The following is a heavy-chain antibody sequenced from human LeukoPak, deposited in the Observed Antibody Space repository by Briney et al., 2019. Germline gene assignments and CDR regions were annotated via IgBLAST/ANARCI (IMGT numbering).Heavy chain of an antibody. CDR3: ARELPREGGRDD. CDR1: KFAFFSYG. D-gene: IGHD1-26*01. V-gene: IGHV3-74*01. CDR2: IFTDGTTT. Sequence: GGSLRLSCVASKFAFFSYGMQWVRQAPGEGLVWVSRIFTDGTTTNYADSVKGRFTISRDNAKNTLYLEMKTLRVEDTAVYYSARELPREGGRDDWGQETQVTVSP. J-gene: IGHJ4*02.